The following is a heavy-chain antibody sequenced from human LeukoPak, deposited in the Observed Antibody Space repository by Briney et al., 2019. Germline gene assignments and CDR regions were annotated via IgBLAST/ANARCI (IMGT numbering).Heavy chain of an antibody. V-gene: IGHV4-61*02. J-gene: IGHJ4*02. D-gene: IGHD6-19*01. CDR3: ARTGSSGWYSDY. CDR2: IYTSGST. CDR1: GGSISSGSYY. Sequence: PSETLSLTCTVSGGSISSGSYYWSWIRQPAGKGLEWIGRIYTSGSTNYNPSLKSRVTISVDTSKNQFSLKLSSVTAADTAVYYCARTGSSGWYSDYWGQGTLVTVSS.